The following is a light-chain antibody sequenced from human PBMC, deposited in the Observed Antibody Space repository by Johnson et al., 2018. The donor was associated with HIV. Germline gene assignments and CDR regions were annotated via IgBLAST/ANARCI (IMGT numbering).Light chain of an antibody. V-gene: IGLV1-51*01. J-gene: IGLJ1*01. CDR1: SSNIGNNY. CDR3: GTWDSSLSAYV. CDR2: DNN. Sequence: VLPQPPSVSAAQGQKVTISCSGSSSNIGNNYVSWYQQLPGTATKLLIYDNNKRPSGIRDRFSGSKSGTSATLGITGLQTGDEADYYCGTWDSSLSAYVIGTGTKVTVL.